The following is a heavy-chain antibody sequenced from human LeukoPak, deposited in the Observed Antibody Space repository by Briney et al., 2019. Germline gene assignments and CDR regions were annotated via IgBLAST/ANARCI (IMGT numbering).Heavy chain of an antibody. J-gene: IGHJ5*02. CDR2: IYYSGST. CDR3: ASLHGYGSGRP. CDR1: GGSISSSRHY. D-gene: IGHD3-10*01. V-gene: IGHV4-39*01. Sequence: SETLSLTCTVSGGSISSSRHYWGWIRQPPGKGLEWIGNIYYSGSTYYNPSLKSRVTISVDTSKNQFSLKLSSVTAADTAVYYCASLHGYGSGRPWGQGTLVTVSS.